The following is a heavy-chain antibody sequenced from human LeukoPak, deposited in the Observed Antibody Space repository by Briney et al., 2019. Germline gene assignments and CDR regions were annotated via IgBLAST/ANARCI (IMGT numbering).Heavy chain of an antibody. J-gene: IGHJ4*02. CDR1: SGSFSGYY. CDR3: ARTAPGIVVVPAAMRRWNYYFDY. V-gene: IGHV4-34*01. CDR2: INHSGST. Sequence: PSETLSLTCAVYSGSFSGYYWSWIRQPPGKGLEWIGEINHSGSTNYNPSLKSRVTISVDTSKNQFSLKLSSVTAADTAVYYCARTAPGIVVVPAAMRRWNYYFDYWGQGTLVTVSS. D-gene: IGHD2-2*01.